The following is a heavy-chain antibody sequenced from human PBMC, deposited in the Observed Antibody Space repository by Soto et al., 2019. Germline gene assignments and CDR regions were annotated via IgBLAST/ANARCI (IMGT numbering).Heavy chain of an antibody. Sequence: EVQLLESGGGLVQPGGSLRLSCAASGFTFNNYAMSWVRQAPGKGLEWVSVISASGGLTYYADSVKGRFTISRDNSKNTLYLQMNSLRAEDTAVYYCVKDSRQGCSTTTCYLFDYWGQGTLVTVSS. V-gene: IGHV3-23*01. CDR3: VKDSRQGCSTTTCYLFDY. CDR1: GFTFNNYA. J-gene: IGHJ4*02. D-gene: IGHD2-2*01. CDR2: ISASGGLT.